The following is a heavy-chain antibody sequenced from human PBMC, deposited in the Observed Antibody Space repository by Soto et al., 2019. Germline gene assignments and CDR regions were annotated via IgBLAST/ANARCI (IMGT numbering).Heavy chain of an antibody. CDR3: ARDISAAAGYYCYYGMDV. Sequence: GGSLRLSCAASGFTFSSYSMNWVRQAPGKGLEWVSSISSSSSYIYYADSVKGRFTISRDNAKNSLYLQMNSLRAEDTAVYYCARDISAAAGYYCYYGMDVWGQGTTVTVSS. V-gene: IGHV3-21*01. CDR1: GFTFSSYS. D-gene: IGHD6-13*01. CDR2: ISSSSSYI. J-gene: IGHJ6*02.